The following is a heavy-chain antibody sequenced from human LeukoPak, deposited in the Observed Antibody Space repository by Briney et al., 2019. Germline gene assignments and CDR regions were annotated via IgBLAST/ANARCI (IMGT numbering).Heavy chain of an antibody. D-gene: IGHD6-19*01. V-gene: IGHV6-1*01. Sequence: SQTLSLTCAISGDSVSSNSVTWNWIRQSPSRGLEWLGRTYYRSTWYNDYAVSVRGRITVNPDTSKNQFSLHLNSVTPEDTAVYFCARGGSGMTVSLFASWGQGTLVTVSS. CDR2: TYYRSTWYN. J-gene: IGHJ4*02. CDR1: GDSVSSNSVT. CDR3: ARGGSGMTVSLFAS.